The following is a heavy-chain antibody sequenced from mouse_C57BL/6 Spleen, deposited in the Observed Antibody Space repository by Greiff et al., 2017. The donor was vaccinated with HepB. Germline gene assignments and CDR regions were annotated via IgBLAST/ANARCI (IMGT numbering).Heavy chain of an antibody. CDR1: GYAFSSYW. V-gene: IGHV1-80*01. CDR3: ARNGDNYYGSSPHWYFDV. J-gene: IGHJ1*03. Sequence: QVQLQQSGAELVKPGASVKISCKASGYAFSSYWMNWVKQRPGKGLEWIGQIYPGDGDTNYNGKFKGKATLTADKSSSTAYMQLSSLTSEDSAVYFCARNGDNYYGSSPHWYFDVWGTGTTVTVSS. CDR2: IYPGDGDT. D-gene: IGHD1-1*01.